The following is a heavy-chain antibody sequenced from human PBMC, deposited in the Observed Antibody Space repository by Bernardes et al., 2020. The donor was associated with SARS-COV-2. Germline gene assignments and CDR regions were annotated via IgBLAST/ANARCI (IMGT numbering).Heavy chain of an antibody. Sequence: ASVKVSCKASGYTFSNYGISWVRQAPGQGLEWIGWTNPYNGDTNYAHNFQGRVTMTTDTSTSTAYMELRSLRSDDTAVYYCARINNYDGSGYYPNYWGQGTLVTVSS. CDR1: GYTFSNYG. CDR2: TNPYNGDT. CDR3: ARINNYDGSGYYPNY. V-gene: IGHV1-18*01. D-gene: IGHD3-22*01. J-gene: IGHJ4*02.